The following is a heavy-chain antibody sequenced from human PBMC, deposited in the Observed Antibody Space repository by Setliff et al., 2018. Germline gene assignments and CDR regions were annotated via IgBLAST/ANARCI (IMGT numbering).Heavy chain of an antibody. CDR3: ARGINSVSWTPKY. J-gene: IGHJ4*02. Sequence: SETLSLTCIVSADSMNNNFWTWIRRPPGKGLEWTGYIYPDGTTNYNPSLKSRMTTSLDMSKNQFSLTLRSVTAADTAMYYCARGINSVSWTPKYWGRGTLVTVSS. D-gene: IGHD6-13*01. V-gene: IGHV4-4*08. CDR1: ADSMNNNF. CDR2: IYPDGTT.